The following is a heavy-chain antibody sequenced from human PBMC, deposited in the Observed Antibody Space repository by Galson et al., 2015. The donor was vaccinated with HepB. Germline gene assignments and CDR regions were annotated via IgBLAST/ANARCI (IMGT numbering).Heavy chain of an antibody. CDR1: GDSISSYY. J-gene: IGHJ3*02. CDR3: ARDNQITGTDDAFDI. Sequence: LSLTCTVSGDSISSYYWSWIRQPPGKGLEWIGYIYYTGSTNYNPSLKSRVTISVDTSKNPFSLKLSSVTAADTAVYYCARDNQITGTDDAFDIWGQGTMVTVSS. D-gene: IGHD1-20*01. V-gene: IGHV4-59*01. CDR2: IYYTGST.